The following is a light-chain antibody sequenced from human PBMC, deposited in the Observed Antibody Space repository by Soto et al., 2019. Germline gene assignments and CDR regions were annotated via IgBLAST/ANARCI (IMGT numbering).Light chain of an antibody. J-gene: IGLJ3*02. CDR2: SDN. Sequence: QSVLTQPPSASGTPGQRVTMSCSGSSSNIVSDSVSWYLHLPGTAPMLLIYSDNQRPSGVPDRFSGYKSGTSASLAISGLQSEDEADYYCASWDDSLNCPVFGGGTKLTVL. CDR1: SSNIVSDS. CDR3: ASWDDSLNCPV. V-gene: IGLV1-44*01.